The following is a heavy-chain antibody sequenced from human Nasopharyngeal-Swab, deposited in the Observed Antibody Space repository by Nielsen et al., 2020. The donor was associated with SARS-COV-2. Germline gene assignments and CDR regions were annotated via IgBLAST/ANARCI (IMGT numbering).Heavy chain of an antibody. J-gene: IGHJ4*02. CDR1: GFTFSSYG. CDR2: ISYDGSNK. V-gene: IGHV3-30*03. Sequence: GGSLRLSCAASGFTFSSYGMHWVRQAPGKGLEWVAVISYDGSNKYYADSVKGRFTISRDNSKNTLYLQMNSLRAKGTAVYYCARGSGSYKEILFDYWGQGTLVTVSS. D-gene: IGHD1-26*01. CDR3: ARGSGSYKEILFDY.